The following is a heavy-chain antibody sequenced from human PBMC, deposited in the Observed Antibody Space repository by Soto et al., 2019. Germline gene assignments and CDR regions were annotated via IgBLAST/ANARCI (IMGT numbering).Heavy chain of an antibody. CDR3: AREPIPSATLGWFDP. CDR1: GFIFSNYG. CDR2: IWYNGDTK. Sequence: GGSLRLSCAASGFIFSNYGMHWVRQAPGKGLEWVAIIWYNGDTKYYADNVKDRFTISRDNSQNTLYLQMNSLKAEDTAVFYCAREPIPSATLGWFDPWGQGTLVTVSS. J-gene: IGHJ5*02. D-gene: IGHD2-21*01. V-gene: IGHV3-33*01.